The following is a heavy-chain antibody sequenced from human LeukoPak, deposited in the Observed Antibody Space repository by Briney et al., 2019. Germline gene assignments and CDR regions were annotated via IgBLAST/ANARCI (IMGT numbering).Heavy chain of an antibody. CDR2: NIPIFGTA. D-gene: IGHD2-2*01. Sequence: ASVKVSCNASGGTFSSYAISWVRQAPGQGLEWMGGNIPIFGTANYAQKFQGRVTITADESTSTAYMELSSLRSEDTAVYYCARKICSSTSCYHYYFDYWGQGTLVTVSS. J-gene: IGHJ4*02. CDR1: GGTFSSYA. CDR3: ARKICSSTSCYHYYFDY. V-gene: IGHV1-69*13.